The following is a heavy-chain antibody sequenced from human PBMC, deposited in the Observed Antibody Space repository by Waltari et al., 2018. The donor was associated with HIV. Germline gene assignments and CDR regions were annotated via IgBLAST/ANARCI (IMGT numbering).Heavy chain of an antibody. Sequence: QVQLVESGGGVVQPGRSLRLSCAASGFTFSSYGMHWVRHAPGKGLEWVAVIWYDGSNKYYADSVKGRFTISRDNSKNTLYLQMNSLRAEDTAVYYCARNYIGYCSGGSCYLPHYWGQGTLVTVSS. CDR3: ARNYIGYCSGGSCYLPHY. CDR1: GFTFSSYG. J-gene: IGHJ4*02. D-gene: IGHD2-15*01. CDR2: IWYDGSNK. V-gene: IGHV3-33*01.